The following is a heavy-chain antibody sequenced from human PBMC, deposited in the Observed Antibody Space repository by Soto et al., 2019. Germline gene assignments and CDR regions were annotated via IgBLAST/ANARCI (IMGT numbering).Heavy chain of an antibody. CDR3: ASRITMVRGVTY. CDR2: IYYSGST. CDR1: GGSISSSSYY. D-gene: IGHD3-10*01. V-gene: IGHV4-39*01. Sequence: LSLTCTVSGGSISSSSYYWGWIRQPPGKGLEWIGSIYYSGSTYYSPSLKSRVTISVDTSKNQFSLKLSSVTAADTAVYYCASRITMVRGVTYRAQRTPVTVSS. J-gene: IGHJ4*02.